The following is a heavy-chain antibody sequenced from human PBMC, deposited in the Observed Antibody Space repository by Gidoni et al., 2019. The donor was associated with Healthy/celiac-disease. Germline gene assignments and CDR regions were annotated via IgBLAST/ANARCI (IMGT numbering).Heavy chain of an antibody. Sequence: EVQLVESGGGLVKPGGSLRLSCAASGFPFCSYSMNWVRQAPGKGLEWVSSISSSSSNIYYADSVKGRFTISRDNAKNSLYLQMNSLRAEDTAVYYCARDFGPFPLYCSGGSCYGGYYYGMDVWGQGTTVTVSS. D-gene: IGHD2-15*01. CDR1: GFPFCSYS. V-gene: IGHV3-21*01. CDR2: ISSSSSNI. J-gene: IGHJ6*02. CDR3: ARDFGPFPLYCSGGSCYGGYYYGMDV.